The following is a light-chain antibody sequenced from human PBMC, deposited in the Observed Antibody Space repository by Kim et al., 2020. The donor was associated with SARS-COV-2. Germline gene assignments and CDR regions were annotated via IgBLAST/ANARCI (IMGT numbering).Light chain of an antibody. CDR2: DAS. CDR3: QQYDNLPT. Sequence: DIQMTQSPSSLSASVGDRVTITCQASQDISNYLNWYQQKPGKAPKLLIYDASNLETGVPSRFSGSGSGTDFTFTISSLQPEDIATHYCQQYDNLPTFGGGTKLEI. V-gene: IGKV1-33*01. J-gene: IGKJ4*01. CDR1: QDISNY.